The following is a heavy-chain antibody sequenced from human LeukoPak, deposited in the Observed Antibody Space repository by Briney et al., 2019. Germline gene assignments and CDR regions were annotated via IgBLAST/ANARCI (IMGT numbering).Heavy chain of an antibody. CDR1: GGSISSYY. CDR3: ARARVGSTSEAPWFDP. Sequence: PSETLSLTCTVSGGSISSYYWSWIRQPPGKGLEWIGYIYYSGSTNYNPSLKSRVTISVDTSKNQFSLKLSSVTAADTAVYYCARARVGSTSEAPWFDPWGQGILGPVSS. D-gene: IGHD1-26*01. CDR2: IYYSGST. J-gene: IGHJ5*02. V-gene: IGHV4-59*01.